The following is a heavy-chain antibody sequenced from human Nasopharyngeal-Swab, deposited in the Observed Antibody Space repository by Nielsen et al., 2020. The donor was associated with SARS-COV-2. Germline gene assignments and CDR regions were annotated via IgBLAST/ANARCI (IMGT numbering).Heavy chain of an antibody. CDR3: ARDSGWFDP. D-gene: IGHD7-27*01. V-gene: IGHV3-48*04. CDR1: EFTFNTYD. J-gene: IGHJ5*02. CDR2: ISSSSRTI. Sequence: GESLKISCAASEFTFNTYDMNWVRQAPGKGLEWLSYISSSSRTIYYADSVKGRFTISRDNAKNSVHLEMNNLRAEDTAVYYCARDSGWFDPWGQGTLVTVSS.